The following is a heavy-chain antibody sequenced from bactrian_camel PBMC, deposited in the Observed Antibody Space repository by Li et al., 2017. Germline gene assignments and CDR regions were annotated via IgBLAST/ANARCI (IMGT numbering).Heavy chain of an antibody. CDR2: ISNNGGSRT. CDR1: GLTFDLYA. J-gene: IGHJ4*01. D-gene: IGHD5*01. Sequence: HVQLVESGGGLVQAGESLTLSCTVSGLTFDLYAMNRFRQAPGKERERVSCISNNGGSRTIYVDSVKGRFTVSRDNAKNTHYLQMNSLRTGDTAVYYCAAGLFADFGLGLGTQVTVS. V-gene: IGHV3S63*01.